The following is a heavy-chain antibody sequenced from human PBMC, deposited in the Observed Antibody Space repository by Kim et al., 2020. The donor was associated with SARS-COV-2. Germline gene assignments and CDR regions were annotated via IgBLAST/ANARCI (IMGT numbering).Heavy chain of an antibody. V-gene: IGHV3-21*01. D-gene: IGHD3-3*01. CDR2: ISSSSSYI. CDR3: ARDIPGDLFTIFGVAMDV. J-gene: IGHJ6*02. Sequence: GGSLRLSCAASGFTFSSYSMNWVRQAPGKGLEWVSSISSSSSYIYYADSVKGRFTISRDNAKNSLYLQMNSLRAEDTAVYYCARDIPGDLFTIFGVAMDVWGQGTTVTVSS. CDR1: GFTFSSYS.